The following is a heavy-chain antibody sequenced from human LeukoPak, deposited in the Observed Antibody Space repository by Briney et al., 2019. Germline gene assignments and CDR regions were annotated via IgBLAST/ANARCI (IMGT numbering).Heavy chain of an antibody. CDR1: GFTFSSYW. V-gene: IGHV3-7*01. Sequence: GGSLRLSCAASGFTFSSYWMSWVRQAPGKGLEWVANIKQDGSEKYYVDSVKGRFTISRDNAKNSLYLQMNSLRAEDTAVYYCARAGKRSSYYYYYMDVWGKGTTVTVSS. CDR2: IKQDGSEK. J-gene: IGHJ6*03. CDR3: ARAGKRSSYYYYYMDV.